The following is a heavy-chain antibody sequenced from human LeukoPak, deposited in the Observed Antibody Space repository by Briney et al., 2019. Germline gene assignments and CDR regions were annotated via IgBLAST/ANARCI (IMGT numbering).Heavy chain of an antibody. CDR1: GASINTHY. Sequence: SETLSLTCIVSGASINTHYWNWIRQPPGKGLEWIGYIHYSGSTNYNPSLKSRVSISVDTSKTQFSLKLSSVTAADTAVYYCARRQWVPAFDVWGQGTMVTVSS. J-gene: IGHJ3*01. CDR2: IHYSGST. V-gene: IGHV4-59*08. CDR3: ARRQWVPAFDV. D-gene: IGHD1-26*01.